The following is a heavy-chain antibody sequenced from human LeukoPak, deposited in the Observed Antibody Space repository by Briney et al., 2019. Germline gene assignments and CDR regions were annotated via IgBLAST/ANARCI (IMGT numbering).Heavy chain of an antibody. V-gene: IGHV1-8*01. Sequence: ASVKVSCKASGYTFTGYDINWVRQATGQGLEWMGWMNPNSGNTGYAQKFQGRVTMTRNTSISTAYMELSSLRSEDTAVYYCARLIGGSGSYYKFYYYYGMDVWGQGTTVTVSS. CDR1: GYTFTGYD. CDR2: MNPNSGNT. CDR3: ARLIGGSGSYYKFYYYYGMDV. J-gene: IGHJ6*02. D-gene: IGHD3-10*01.